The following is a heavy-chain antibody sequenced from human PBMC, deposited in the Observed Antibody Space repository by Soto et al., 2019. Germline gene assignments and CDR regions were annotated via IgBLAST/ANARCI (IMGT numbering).Heavy chain of an antibody. CDR3: ARDGGGEIAAAWVDY. D-gene: IGHD6-13*01. V-gene: IGHV1-18*01. Sequence: QVQLVQSGAEVKKPGASVKVSCKASGYTFTSYGISWVRQAPGQGLEWMGWISAYNGNTNYAQKLQGRVTMTTDTSXXKADMELRSLRSDDTAVYYCARDGGGEIAAAWVDYWGQGTLVTVSS. CDR2: ISAYNGNT. CDR1: GYTFTSYG. J-gene: IGHJ4*02.